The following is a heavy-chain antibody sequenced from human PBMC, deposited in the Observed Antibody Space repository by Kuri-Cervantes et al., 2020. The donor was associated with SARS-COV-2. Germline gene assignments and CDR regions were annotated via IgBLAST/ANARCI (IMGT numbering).Heavy chain of an antibody. CDR3: ARHALEYSSSPTDFQH. Sequence: GSLRLSCTVSGGSISSSSCYWGWIRQPPGKGLEWIGSIYYSGSTYYNPSLKSRVTISVDTSKNQFSLKLSSVTAADTAVYYCARHALEYSSSPTDFQHWGQGTLVTVSS. J-gene: IGHJ1*01. D-gene: IGHD6-6*01. V-gene: IGHV4-39*01. CDR1: GGSISSSSCY. CDR2: IYYSGST.